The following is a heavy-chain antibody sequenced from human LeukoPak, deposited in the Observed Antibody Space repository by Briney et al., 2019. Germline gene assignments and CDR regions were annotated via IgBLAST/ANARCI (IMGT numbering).Heavy chain of an antibody. CDR2: INPNSGGT. CDR3: ARDTTIAVFDP. D-gene: IGHD6-19*01. CDR1: GYTFTGYY. V-gene: IGHV1-2*02. Sequence: ASVKVSCKASGYTFTGYYMHWVRQAPRQGLGWMGWINPNSGGTNYAQKYQGRVTMTRDTSISTAYMELSRLRSDDTAVYYCARDTTIAVFDPWGQGTLVTVSS. J-gene: IGHJ5*02.